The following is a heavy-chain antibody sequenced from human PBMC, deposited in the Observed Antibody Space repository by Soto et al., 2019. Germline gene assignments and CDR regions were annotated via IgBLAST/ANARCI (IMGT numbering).Heavy chain of an antibody. CDR1: GFTFSSYA. Sequence: GGSLRLSCAASGFTFSSYAMSWVRQAPGKGLEWVSAISGSGGSTYYADSVKGRFTISRDNSKNTLYLQMNSLRAEDTAVYYCAKDQWWYGDLLYFDYWGQGTLVTVSS. CDR3: AKDQWWYGDLLYFDY. D-gene: IGHD2-15*01. CDR2: ISGSGGST. V-gene: IGHV3-23*01. J-gene: IGHJ4*02.